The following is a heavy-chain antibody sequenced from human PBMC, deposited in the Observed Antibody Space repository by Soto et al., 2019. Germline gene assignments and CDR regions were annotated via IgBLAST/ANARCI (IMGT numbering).Heavy chain of an antibody. CDR2: IYHSGST. V-gene: IGHV4-4*02. CDR3: ARGWVRQLGQYGMDV. J-gene: IGHJ6*02. CDR1: GGSISSSNW. Sequence: SETLSLTCAVSGGSISSSNWWSWVRQPPGKGLEWIGEIYHSGSTNYNPSLKSRVTISVDKSKNQFSLKLGSVTAADTAVYYCARGWVRQLGQYGMDVWGQGTTVTVSS. D-gene: IGHD6-13*01.